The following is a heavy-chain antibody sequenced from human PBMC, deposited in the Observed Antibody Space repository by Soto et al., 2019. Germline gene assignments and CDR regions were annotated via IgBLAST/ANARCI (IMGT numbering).Heavy chain of an antibody. D-gene: IGHD3-3*01. Sequence: ASVKVSCKASGYTFTGYYMHWVRQAPGQGPEWMGWINPNSGGTNYAQKFQGRVTMTRDTSISTAYMELSRLRSDDTAVYYCAREYDFWSGYTGMDVWGQGTTVTVSS. V-gene: IGHV1-2*02. CDR2: INPNSGGT. CDR1: GYTFTGYY. CDR3: AREYDFWSGYTGMDV. J-gene: IGHJ6*02.